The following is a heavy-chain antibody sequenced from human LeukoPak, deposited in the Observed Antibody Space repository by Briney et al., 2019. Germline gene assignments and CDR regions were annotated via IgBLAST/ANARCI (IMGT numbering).Heavy chain of an antibody. CDR1: GFTFSNYA. CDR3: AKPLPSIAAVDYYFDY. V-gene: IGHV3-23*01. D-gene: IGHD6-13*01. Sequence: GGSLRLSCVASGFTFSNYAMSWVRQAPGKGLEWVSAISGSGGSTYYADSVKGRFTISRDNSKNTLYQQMNSLRAEDTAVYYCAKPLPSIAAVDYYFDYWGQGTLVTVSS. CDR2: ISGSGGST. J-gene: IGHJ4*02.